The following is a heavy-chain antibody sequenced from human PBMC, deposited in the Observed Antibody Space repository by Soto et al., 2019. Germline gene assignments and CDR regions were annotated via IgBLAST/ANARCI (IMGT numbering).Heavy chain of an antibody. J-gene: IGHJ6*02. CDR2: ISYDGSNK. Sequence: GGSLRLSCAASGFTFSSYAMHWVRQAPGKGLEWVAVISYDGSNKYYADSVKGRFTISRDNSKNTLYLQMNSLRAEDTAVYYCARGGIAVAGIVFYYYYYGMDVWGQGTTVTVSS. CDR1: GFTFSSYA. V-gene: IGHV3-30-3*01. CDR3: ARGGIAVAGIVFYYYYYGMDV. D-gene: IGHD6-19*01.